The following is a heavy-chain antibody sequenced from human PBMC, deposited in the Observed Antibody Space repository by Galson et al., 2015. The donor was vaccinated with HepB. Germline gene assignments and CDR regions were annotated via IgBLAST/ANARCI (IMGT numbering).Heavy chain of an antibody. J-gene: IGHJ6*02. CDR1: GFTFSSYS. V-gene: IGHV3-48*04. CDR2: ISSSSSTI. D-gene: IGHD6-13*01. CDR3: ASLFMRAAAGTSGNYYYGMDV. Sequence: SLRLSCAASGFTFSSYSMNWVRQAPGKGLEWVSYISSSSSTIYYADSVKGRFTISRDNAKNSLYLQMNSLRAEDTAVYYCASLFMRAAAGTSGNYYYGMDVWGQGTTVTVSS.